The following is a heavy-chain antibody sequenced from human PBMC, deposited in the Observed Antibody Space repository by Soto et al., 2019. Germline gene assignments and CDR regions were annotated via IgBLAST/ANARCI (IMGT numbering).Heavy chain of an antibody. Sequence: QLQLQESGPGLVKPSETLSLTCGVSDDFSSSTFSWAWIGQPPGKGLEYIGKIYYNGDTSYNPSLKSRVTISVDTSKNQFSLKLSSVTAADTAVYYCARGVRGVVNWFDPWGQGAQVSVAS. CDR2: IYYNGDT. CDR1: DDFSSSTFS. D-gene: IGHD3-10*01. V-gene: IGHV4-39*01. CDR3: ARGVRGVVNWFDP. J-gene: IGHJ5*02.